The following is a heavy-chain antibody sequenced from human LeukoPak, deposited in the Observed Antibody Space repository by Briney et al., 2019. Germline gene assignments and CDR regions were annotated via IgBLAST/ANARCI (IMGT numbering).Heavy chain of an antibody. CDR1: GGSIRSTTYY. D-gene: IGHD3-16*01. V-gene: IGHV4-39*07. J-gene: IGHJ4*02. CDR2: IYYSGST. CDR3: ARSEINDYVKY. Sequence: SETLSLTCSVSGGSIRSTTYYWGWIRQPPGKGLEWIGSIYYSGSTYYNPSLKSRVTLSVDTSKNQVSLKLSSVTAADTAVYYCARSEINDYVKYWGQGILVTVSS.